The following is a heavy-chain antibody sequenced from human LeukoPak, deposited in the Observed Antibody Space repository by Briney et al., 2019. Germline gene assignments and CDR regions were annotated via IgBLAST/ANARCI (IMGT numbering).Heavy chain of an antibody. Sequence: GGSLRLSCAASGFTFSNYGMHWVRQAPGKGLEWVAFIRYDGSNKYYADSVKGRFTISRDNSKNTLYLQMNSLRAEDTAVYYCAKGPSRSGSYYSDVDYWGQGTLVTVSS. CDR3: AKGPSRSGSYYSDVDY. D-gene: IGHD3-10*01. CDR1: GFTFSNYG. V-gene: IGHV3-30*02. CDR2: IRYDGSNK. J-gene: IGHJ4*02.